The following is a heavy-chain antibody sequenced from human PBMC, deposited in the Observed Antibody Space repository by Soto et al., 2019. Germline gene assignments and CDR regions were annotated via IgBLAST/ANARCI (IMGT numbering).Heavy chain of an antibody. CDR3: AREASVAALNWFDP. Sequence: XGSLGLSCAASGFTFGQYALHWVRQAPGNGLEWVAVILYDGTIEHYADSVKGRFTVSRDNSKNTVYLQMDSLTPEDTGVYYCAREASVAALNWFDPWGQGTLVTVSS. V-gene: IGHV3-30-3*01. J-gene: IGHJ5*02. CDR1: GFTFGQYA. D-gene: IGHD6-6*01. CDR2: ILYDGTIE.